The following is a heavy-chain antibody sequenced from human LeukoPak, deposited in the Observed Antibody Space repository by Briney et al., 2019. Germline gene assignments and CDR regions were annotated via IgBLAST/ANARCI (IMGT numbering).Heavy chain of an antibody. CDR2: IYTSGST. Sequence: SETLSLTCTVSGGSISSYYWSWIRQPAGKGLEWIGRIYTSGSTNYNPSLKSRVTMSVDTSKNQFSLKLSPVTAADTAVYYCARDEGSGRFDWFDPWGQGTLVTVSS. CDR1: GGSISSYY. V-gene: IGHV4-4*07. CDR3: ARDEGSGRFDWFDP. D-gene: IGHD3-10*01. J-gene: IGHJ5*02.